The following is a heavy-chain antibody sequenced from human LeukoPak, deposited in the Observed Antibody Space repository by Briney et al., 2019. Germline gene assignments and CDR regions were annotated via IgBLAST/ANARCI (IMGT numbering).Heavy chain of an antibody. V-gene: IGHV1-69*04. Sequence: SVKVSCKASGGTFSSYAISWVRQAPGQGLEWMGRIIPILGIANYAQKFQGRVTITADKSTSTAYMELSSLRSEDTAVYYCASQSGTYCSSTSCYRFGPWGQGTLVTVSS. D-gene: IGHD2-2*01. J-gene: IGHJ5*02. CDR2: IIPILGIA. CDR1: GGTFSSYA. CDR3: ASQSGTYCSSTSCYRFGP.